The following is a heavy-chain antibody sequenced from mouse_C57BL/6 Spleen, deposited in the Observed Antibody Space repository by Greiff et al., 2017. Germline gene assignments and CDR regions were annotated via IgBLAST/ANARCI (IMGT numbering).Heavy chain of an antibody. CDR2: ISYGGSN. J-gene: IGHJ3*01. Sequence: EVKLMESGPGLVKPSQSLSLTCSVTGYSITSGYYWNWIRQFPGNKLEWMGYISYGGSNNYNPSLKNRITITRDTSKNQFFLKLNSVTTEDTATYYCAREDSSGYVFAYWGQGTLVTVSA. CDR1: GYSITSGYY. CDR3: AREDSSGYVFAY. V-gene: IGHV3-6*01. D-gene: IGHD3-2*02.